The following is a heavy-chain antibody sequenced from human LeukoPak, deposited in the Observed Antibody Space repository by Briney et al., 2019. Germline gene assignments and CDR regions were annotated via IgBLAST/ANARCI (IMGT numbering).Heavy chain of an antibody. Sequence: GGSLRLSCAASGFTFSSYATSWVRQAPGKGLEWVSAISGSGGSTYYADSVKGRFTISRDNSKNTLYLQMNSLRAEDTAVYYCAKDRQGSSPYYGMVVWGQGTTVTVSS. V-gene: IGHV3-23*01. CDR2: ISGSGGST. CDR3: AKDRQGSSPYYGMVV. D-gene: IGHD6-13*01. J-gene: IGHJ6*02. CDR1: GFTFSSYA.